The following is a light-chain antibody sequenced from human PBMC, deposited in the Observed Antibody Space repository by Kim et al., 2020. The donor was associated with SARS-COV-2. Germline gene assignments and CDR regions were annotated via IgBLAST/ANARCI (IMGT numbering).Light chain of an antibody. V-gene: IGKV3-20*01. CDR3: QQYGRSPYT. Sequence: SPGETAPLSCRASQSVSSNDFAWYQQKPGRAPSLRIYGASSRATGIPDRFSGSGSGTDFTLTISRLEPEDFAVYYCQQYGRSPYTFGQGTKLEI. CDR1: QSVSSND. CDR2: GAS. J-gene: IGKJ2*01.